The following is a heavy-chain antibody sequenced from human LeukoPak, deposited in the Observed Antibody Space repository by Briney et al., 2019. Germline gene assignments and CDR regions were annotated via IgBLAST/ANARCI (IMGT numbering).Heavy chain of an antibody. V-gene: IGHV1-2*02. CDR3: ARELRFLEWLLIDY. Sequence: ASVEVSCKASGYTFTDYYMHWVRQAPGQGLEWMGWINPNSGGTNYAQKFQGRVTMTRDTSISTAYMELSRLRSDDTAVYYCARELRFLEWLLIDYWGQGTLVTVSS. CDR2: INPNSGGT. CDR1: GYTFTDYY. D-gene: IGHD3-3*01. J-gene: IGHJ4*02.